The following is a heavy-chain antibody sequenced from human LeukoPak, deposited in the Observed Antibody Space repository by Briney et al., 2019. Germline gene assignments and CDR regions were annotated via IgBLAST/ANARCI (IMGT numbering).Heavy chain of an antibody. J-gene: IGHJ4*02. CDR3: ARFETTFPRDRFDY. Sequence: GGTLRLSCAASGFTFSSYGMSWVRQAPGKGLEWVSAISGSGGSTYYADSVKGRFTISRDNSKNTLYLQMNSLRAEDTAVYYCARFETTFPRDRFDYWGQGTLVTVSS. V-gene: IGHV3-23*01. CDR2: ISGSGGST. D-gene: IGHD2/OR15-2a*01. CDR1: GFTFSSYG.